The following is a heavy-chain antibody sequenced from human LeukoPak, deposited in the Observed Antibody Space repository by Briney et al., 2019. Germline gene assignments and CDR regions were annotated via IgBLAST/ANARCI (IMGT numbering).Heavy chain of an antibody. Sequence: GSSVKVSCKASGGTSSSYAISWVRQAPGQGLEWMGRIIPILGIANYAQKFQGRVTITADKSTSTAYMELSSLRSEDTAVYYCARGSPVAGPSSTPRYYYYGMDVWGQGTTVTVSS. CDR3: ARGSPVAGPSSTPRYYYYGMDV. J-gene: IGHJ6*02. V-gene: IGHV1-69*04. CDR2: IIPILGIA. D-gene: IGHD6-19*01. CDR1: GGTSSSYA.